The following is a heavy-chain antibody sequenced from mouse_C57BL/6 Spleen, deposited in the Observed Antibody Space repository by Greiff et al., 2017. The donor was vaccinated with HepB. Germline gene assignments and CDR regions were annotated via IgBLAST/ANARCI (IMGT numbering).Heavy chain of an antibody. CDR1: GFTFTDYY. CDR3: SSPEYYGSSAYAMDY. CDR2: IRNKANGYTT. J-gene: IGHJ4*01. D-gene: IGHD1-1*01. V-gene: IGHV7-3*01. Sequence: EVQLVESGGGLVQPGGSLSLSCAASGFTFTDYYMSWVRQPPGKALEWLGFIRNKANGYTTEYSASVKGRFTISRDNSQSVLYLQMNALRAEASATYYCSSPEYYGSSAYAMDYWGQGTSVTVAS.